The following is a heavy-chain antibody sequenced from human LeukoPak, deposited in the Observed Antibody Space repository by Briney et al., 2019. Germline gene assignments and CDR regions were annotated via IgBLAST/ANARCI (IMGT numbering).Heavy chain of an antibody. CDR2: ISYDGSNK. CDR3: ARGRSKDY. CDR1: GFTFSSYA. J-gene: IGHJ4*02. Sequence: GGSLRLSCAASGFTFSSYAMHWVRQAPGKGLEWVAVISYDGSNKYYAGSVKGRFTISRDNSKNTLYLQMNSLRAEDTAVYYCARGRSKDYWGQGTLVTVSS. D-gene: IGHD1-26*01. V-gene: IGHV3-30*04.